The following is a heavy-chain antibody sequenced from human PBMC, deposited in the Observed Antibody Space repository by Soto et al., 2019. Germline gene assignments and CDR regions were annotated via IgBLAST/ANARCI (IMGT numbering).Heavy chain of an antibody. Sequence: QVQLQESGPGLVKPSETLSLTCAVSGDSLSGTYWWSWVRQAPGGGLQWFGEISYSGTTHYDPSLMSRVTISMDKSRSEFSLTLISVTAADSASYYCARHILVTVTRGFDFWGQGILVTVSS. J-gene: IGHJ4*02. CDR3: ARHILVTVTRGFDF. D-gene: IGHD2-21*02. CDR2: ISYSGTT. V-gene: IGHV4-4*02. CDR1: GDSLSGTYW.